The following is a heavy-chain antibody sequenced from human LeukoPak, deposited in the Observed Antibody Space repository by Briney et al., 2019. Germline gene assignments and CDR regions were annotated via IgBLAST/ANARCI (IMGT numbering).Heavy chain of an antibody. J-gene: IGHJ5*02. CDR3: ARGSGNSDWFDP. Sequence: SETLSLTCAVSGGSISSGGYSWSWIRQPPGKGLEWIGYIYHSGGTYYNPSLKSRVTISVDRSKNQFSLKLSSVTAADTAVYYCARGSGNSDWFDPWGQGTLVTVSS. V-gene: IGHV4-30-2*01. D-gene: IGHD3-10*01. CDR2: IYHSGGT. CDR1: GGSISSGGYS.